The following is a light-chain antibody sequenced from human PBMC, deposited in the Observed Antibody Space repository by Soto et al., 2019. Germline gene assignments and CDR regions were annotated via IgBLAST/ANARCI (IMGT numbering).Light chain of an antibody. CDR3: QQRSNWPPF. Sequence: EIVLTQSPATLSLSPGERATLSCRASQSVSSYLAWYQQKPGQAPRLLIYDASNRATGIPARFSGSGSGPDFTLTISSLEPQDFAVYYCQQRSNWPPFFGGGTKVEIK. CDR2: DAS. V-gene: IGKV3-11*01. J-gene: IGKJ4*01. CDR1: QSVSSY.